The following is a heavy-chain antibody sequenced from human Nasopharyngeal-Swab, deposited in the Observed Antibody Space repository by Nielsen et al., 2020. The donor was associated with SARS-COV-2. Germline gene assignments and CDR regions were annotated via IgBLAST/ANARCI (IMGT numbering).Heavy chain of an antibody. CDR2: IRSKGNNYAT. CDR3: TRCGGGCYSGRDY. D-gene: IGHD2-15*01. J-gene: IGHJ4*02. Sequence: DSLKIPCAASGFTFSDSAIHWVRHASGKGLEWVGRIRSKGNNYATAYAASVKGRFTIFSDDPTNTAYLQMNSLKTEDTAVYYCTRCGGGCYSGRDYWGQGTLVTVSS. CDR1: GFTFSDSA. V-gene: IGHV3-73*01.